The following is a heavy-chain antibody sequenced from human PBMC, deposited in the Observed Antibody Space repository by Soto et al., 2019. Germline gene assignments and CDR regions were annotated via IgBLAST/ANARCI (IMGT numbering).Heavy chain of an antibody. D-gene: IGHD1-7*01. CDR3: ARSAGITGTTGYYYGMDV. Sequence: VKVSCKASGYTFTGYYMHWVRQAPGQGLEWMGWINPNSGGTNYAQKFQGWVTMTRDTSISTAYMELSRLRSDDTAVYYCARSAGITGTTGYYYGMDVWGQGTTVTVSS. CDR2: INPNSGGT. V-gene: IGHV1-2*04. CDR1: GYTFTGYY. J-gene: IGHJ6*02.